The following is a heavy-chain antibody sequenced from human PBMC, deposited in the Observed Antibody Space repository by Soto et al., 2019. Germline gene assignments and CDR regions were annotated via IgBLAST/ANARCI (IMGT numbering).Heavy chain of an antibody. J-gene: IGHJ6*02. CDR2: IILIFGTA. V-gene: IGHV1-69*13. Sequence: SVKVSCKASGGTFSSYAISWVRQAPGQGLDWMGGIILIFGTANYAQKFQGRVTITADESTSTAYMELSSLRSEDTAVYYCARDGGSHYYYYGMDVWGQGTTVTVSS. D-gene: IGHD2-15*01. CDR3: ARDGGSHYYYYGMDV. CDR1: GGTFSSYA.